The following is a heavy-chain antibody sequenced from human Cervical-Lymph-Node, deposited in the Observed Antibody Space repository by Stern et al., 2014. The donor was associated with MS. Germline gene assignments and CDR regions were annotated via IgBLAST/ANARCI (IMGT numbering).Heavy chain of an antibody. Sequence: VQLVQSGAEVKKPGESLKISCKLSGYSFTIYYIAWVRQMPGKGLEWMGVIYPYDSDTTYSPSFQGPVPNSADNSIPPAYLQWSSLRASDPAMYYCARHVQGFDYWGQGTLVTVSS. CDR1: GYSFTIYY. CDR3: ARHVQGFDY. J-gene: IGHJ4*02. V-gene: IGHV5-51*01. CDR2: IYPYDSDT.